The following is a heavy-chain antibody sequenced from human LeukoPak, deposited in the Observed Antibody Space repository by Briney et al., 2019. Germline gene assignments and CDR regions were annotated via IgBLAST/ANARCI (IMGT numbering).Heavy chain of an antibody. V-gene: IGHV4-59*01. CDR1: GGSIKNYY. CDR3: ARQSDPYYHYGLDF. CDR2: VYYTGTT. J-gene: IGHJ6*02. Sequence: SETLSLTCALSGGSIKNYYWSWIRQPLGKGLEWIGYVYYTGTTSYNPSLKSRVTISVEASKNQFSLTLNSVTAADTAVYHCARQSDPYYHYGLDFWGQGTTVIVSS.